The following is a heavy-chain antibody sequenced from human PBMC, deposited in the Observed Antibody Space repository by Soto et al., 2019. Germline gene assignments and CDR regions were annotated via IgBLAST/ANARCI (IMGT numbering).Heavy chain of an antibody. V-gene: IGHV5-51*03. J-gene: IGHJ4*02. CDR2: INPGDSES. CDR1: GYSFSNYW. D-gene: IGHD4-4*01. Sequence: PGESLHFSGKASGYSFSNYWIPLVGQMPGKGLEWMAIINPGDSESRYSPSFQGQVTISADKSISIAYLQWNSLKASDTAMYYCARPSNNYVAHWGQGTLVTVSS. CDR3: ARPSNNYVAH.